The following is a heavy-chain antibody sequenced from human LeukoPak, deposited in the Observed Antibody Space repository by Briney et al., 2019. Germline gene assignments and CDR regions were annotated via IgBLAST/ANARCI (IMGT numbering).Heavy chain of an antibody. CDR3: ARGVEGVYSGDY. V-gene: IGHV1-8*03. J-gene: IGHJ4*02. CDR2: INPNSGNT. CDR1: GYTFTGYY. Sequence: ASVKVSCKASGYTFTGYYMHWVRQAPGQGLEWMGWINPNSGNTGYAQKFQGRVTITRNTSISTAYMELSSLRSEDTAVYYCARGVEGVYSGDYWGQGTLVTVSS. D-gene: IGHD5-12*01.